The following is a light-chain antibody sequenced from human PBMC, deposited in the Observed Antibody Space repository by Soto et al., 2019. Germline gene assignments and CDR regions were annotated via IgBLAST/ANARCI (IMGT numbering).Light chain of an antibody. CDR3: AAWDDSLNGHYV. J-gene: IGLJ1*01. Sequence: QAVVTQEPSLTVSPGGTITLTCGSSTGAVTSGHYPYWFQQKPGQAPRTLIYDTSNRHSWTPARFSGSLLGGKAALTLSGAQPEDEAEYYCAAWDDSLNGHYVFGTGTKVTVL. V-gene: IGLV7-46*01. CDR2: DTS. CDR1: TGAVTSGHY.